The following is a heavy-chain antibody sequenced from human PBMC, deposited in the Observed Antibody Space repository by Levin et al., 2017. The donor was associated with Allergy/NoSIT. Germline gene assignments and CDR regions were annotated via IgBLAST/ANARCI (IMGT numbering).Heavy chain of an antibody. CDR3: VKSLGEFFYDWRATVDH. J-gene: IGHJ4*02. CDR2: ISYDESER. Sequence: GGSLRLSCAASGFTFSNYGMHWFRQAPGKGLEWVAVISYDESERSYADSVQGRFTISRDNSKNTLFLQMNSLRVDDTGVYYCVKSLGEFFYDWRATVDHWGQGTLVTVSS. V-gene: IGHV3-30*18. CDR1: GFTFSNYG. D-gene: IGHD3-16*01.